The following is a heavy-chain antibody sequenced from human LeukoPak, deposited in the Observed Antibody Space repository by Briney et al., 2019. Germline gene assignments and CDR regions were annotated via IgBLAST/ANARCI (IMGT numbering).Heavy chain of an antibody. CDR3: ARDDQTTSAFDY. CDR2: IYYSGST. CDR1: GGSISSYY. V-gene: IGHV4-59*01. Sequence: SGTLSLTCSVGGGSISSYYWSWLGQPPGKGGEGSGDIYYSGSTNYNPSLKSRVTISVDTSNNQFSLKLSSVTAPDTAVYYCARDDQTTSAFDYWGQGTLVTVSS. D-gene: IGHD1-7*01. J-gene: IGHJ4*02.